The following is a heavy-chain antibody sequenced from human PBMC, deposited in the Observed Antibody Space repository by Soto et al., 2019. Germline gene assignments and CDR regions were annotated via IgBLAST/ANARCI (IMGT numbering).Heavy chain of an antibody. CDR2: ISAHNGNT. V-gene: IGHV1-18*01. Sequence: QVHLVQSGAEVKKPGASVKVSCKASGYTFTSYGITWVRQAPGQGLEWMGWISAHNGNTDYAQKFQGRVIVTRDTSTRTAYMELSSLRSDDTAVYYCARGRYGDYWGQGALVTVSS. CDR1: GYTFTSYG. J-gene: IGHJ4*02. CDR3: ARGRYGDY. D-gene: IGHD1-1*01.